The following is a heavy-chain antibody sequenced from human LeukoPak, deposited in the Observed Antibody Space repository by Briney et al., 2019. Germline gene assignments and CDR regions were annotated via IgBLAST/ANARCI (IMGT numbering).Heavy chain of an antibody. CDR2: ISPFNGNT. V-gene: IGHV1-18*01. CDR3: ARDHPYSSGLNAFDI. Sequence: VASVTVSCKASGYTFTSYGISWVRQAPGQGLEWMGWISPFNGNTNYAQKVQGRVTMTTDTSTSIAYMEVRSLRSDDTAVYYCARDHPYSSGLNAFDIWGQGTMVTVS. D-gene: IGHD6-19*01. J-gene: IGHJ3*02. CDR1: GYTFTSYG.